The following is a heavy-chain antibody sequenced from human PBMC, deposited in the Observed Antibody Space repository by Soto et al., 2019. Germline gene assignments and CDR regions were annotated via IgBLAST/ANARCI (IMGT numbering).Heavy chain of an antibody. CDR2: ISYDGSNK. CDR1: GFTFSSYG. CDR3: AKDLVVVAATPYYYGMDV. J-gene: IGHJ6*02. V-gene: IGHV3-30*18. D-gene: IGHD2-15*01. Sequence: GGSLRLSCAASGFTFSSYGMHWVRQAPGKGLEWVAVISYDGSNKYYADSVKGRFTISRDNSKNTLYLQMNSLRAEDTAVYYCAKDLVVVAATPYYYGMDVWGQGTTVTVSS.